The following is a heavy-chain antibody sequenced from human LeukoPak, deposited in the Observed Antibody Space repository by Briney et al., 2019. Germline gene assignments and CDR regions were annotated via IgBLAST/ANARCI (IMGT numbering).Heavy chain of an antibody. CDR2: IFPSDSDT. Sequence: GESLKISCEGSGCSFTNYWIGWVRQLPGKGLEWMGSIFPSDSDTRYSPSFQGQVTISADKSTRTAYLQWNSLKASDTAIYYCARRIIIGDYFDSWGQGTLVTVSS. CDR3: ARRIIIGDYFDS. J-gene: IGHJ4*02. D-gene: IGHD3-16*01. V-gene: IGHV5-51*01. CDR1: GCSFTNYW.